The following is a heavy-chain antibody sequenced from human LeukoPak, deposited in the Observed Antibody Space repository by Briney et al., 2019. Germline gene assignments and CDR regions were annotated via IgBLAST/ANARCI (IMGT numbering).Heavy chain of an antibody. Sequence: PGGSLRLSCAASGFTFSSYAMSWVRQAPGKGLEWVSGISSSSDNTYYGDSVKGRFTISRDNSKNTLYLQMNSLRAEDTAVYYCAKGLGRTVVVPAAIDYWGQGTLVTVSS. V-gene: IGHV3-23*01. CDR1: GFTFSSYA. D-gene: IGHD2-2*01. CDR3: AKGLGRTVVVPAAIDY. J-gene: IGHJ4*02. CDR2: ISSSSDNT.